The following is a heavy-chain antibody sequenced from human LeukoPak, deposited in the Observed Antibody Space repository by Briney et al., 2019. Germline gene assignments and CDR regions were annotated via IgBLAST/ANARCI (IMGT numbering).Heavy chain of an antibody. CDR3: ARGEKYCSGTSCGRMDV. V-gene: IGHV4-30-4*01. CDR2: IYYSGST. D-gene: IGHD2-2*01. J-gene: IGHJ6*02. CDR1: GGSISSGDYY. Sequence: PSQTLSLTCTISGGSISSGDYYWSWIRQPPGKGLEWIGYIYYSGSTYYNPSFKSRVTISVDTSKNQFPLKLSSVTAADTAVYYCARGEKYCSGTSCGRMDVWGQGTTVTVSS.